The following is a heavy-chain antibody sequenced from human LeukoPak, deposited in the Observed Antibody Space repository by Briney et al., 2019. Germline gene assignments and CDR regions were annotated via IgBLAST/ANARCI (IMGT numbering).Heavy chain of an antibody. Sequence: PGGSLTPSCAASGFTFDDYGMSWVRPAPGKGLEWVSCINWSGGSTGYAVSVKGRFTISRDNAKHSLYLRMNSLIAEDAALFYCARPIMAAAGTRWFDPWGQGTLVTVSS. CDR2: INWSGGST. CDR3: ARPIMAAAGTRWFDP. D-gene: IGHD6-13*01. CDR1: GFTFDDYG. J-gene: IGHJ5*02. V-gene: IGHV3-20*04.